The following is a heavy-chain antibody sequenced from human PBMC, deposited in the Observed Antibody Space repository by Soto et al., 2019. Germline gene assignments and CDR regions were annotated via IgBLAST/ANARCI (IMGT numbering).Heavy chain of an antibody. J-gene: IGHJ5*02. CDR1: GFTFSNYA. CDR3: VKDGGYCSSATCYSPRNHYFDA. V-gene: IGHV3-30-3*01. Sequence: GGSLRLSCTASGFTFSNYAMHWVRQAPGKGLECVAVISYDGSNKYYADSVKGRLTISRDNARNSVFLQMNSLRAGDTAVYYCVKDGGYCSSATCYSPRNHYFDAWGQGTLVTVSS. CDR2: ISYDGSNK. D-gene: IGHD2-2*01.